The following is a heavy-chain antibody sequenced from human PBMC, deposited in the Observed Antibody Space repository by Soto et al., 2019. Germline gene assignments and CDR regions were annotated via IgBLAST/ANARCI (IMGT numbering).Heavy chain of an antibody. Sequence: PSETLSLTCAVYGGSFSGYYWSWIRQPPGKGLEWIGEINHSGSTNNNPSLQSRVTISVDTSKNQFSLKLSSVTAADTAVYYCARSIGSRWYRGYYFDYWGQGTLVTVSS. CDR1: GGSFSGYY. D-gene: IGHD6-19*01. CDR2: INHSGST. V-gene: IGHV4-34*01. J-gene: IGHJ4*02. CDR3: ARSIGSRWYRGYYFDY.